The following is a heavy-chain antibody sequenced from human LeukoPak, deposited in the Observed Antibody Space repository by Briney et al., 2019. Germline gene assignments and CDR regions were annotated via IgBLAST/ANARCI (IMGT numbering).Heavy chain of an antibody. CDR3: ARGLHHYYGSGSYRVAWFDP. Sequence: SETLSLTCTVSGGSISSYYWNWIRQPPGKGLEWIGYIYYSGSTNYNPSLKSRVTISVDTSKNQFSLKLSSVTAADTAVYYCARGLHHYYGSGSYRVAWFDPWGQGTLVTVSS. J-gene: IGHJ5*02. D-gene: IGHD3-10*01. V-gene: IGHV4-59*12. CDR2: IYYSGST. CDR1: GGSISSYY.